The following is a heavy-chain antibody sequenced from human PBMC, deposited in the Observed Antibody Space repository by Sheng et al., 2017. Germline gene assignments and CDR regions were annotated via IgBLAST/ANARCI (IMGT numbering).Heavy chain of an antibody. D-gene: IGHD6-13*01. CDR3: AKDRERQPYYGMDV. CDR2: ISHDGNNK. Sequence: QVQLVESGGGVVQPGRSLRVSCVASGFTFSTYAIHWVRQAPGKGLDWVALISHDGNNKWYAESVKGRFTISRDNSKNTLYLQMNSLSSEDTAVYFCAKDRERQPYYGMDVWGQGTTVTVSS. J-gene: IGHJ6*02. CDR1: GFTFSTYA. V-gene: IGHV3-30*18.